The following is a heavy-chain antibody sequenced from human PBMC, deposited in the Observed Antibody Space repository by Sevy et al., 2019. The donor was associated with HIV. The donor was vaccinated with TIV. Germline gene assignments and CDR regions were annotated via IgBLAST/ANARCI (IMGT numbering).Heavy chain of an antibody. V-gene: IGHV1-69*13. CDR3: ARDGPEGNYDFWSGYYTVNWFDP. Sequence: ASVKVSCKASGGTFSSYAISWVRQAHGQGLEWMGGIIPIFGTANYAQKFQGRVTITADESTSTAYMELSGLRSEDTAVYYCARDGPEGNYDFWSGYYTVNWFDPWGQGTLVTVSS. D-gene: IGHD3-3*01. CDR1: GGTFSSYA. CDR2: IIPIFGTA. J-gene: IGHJ5*02.